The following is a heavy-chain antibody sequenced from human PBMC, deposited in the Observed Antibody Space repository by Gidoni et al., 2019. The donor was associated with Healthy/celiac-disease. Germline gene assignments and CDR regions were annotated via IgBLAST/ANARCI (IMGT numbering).Heavy chain of an antibody. CDR3: ARDRTIVGGSSSSKTILY. CDR2: INPNSGGT. Sequence: QVQLVQSGAEVKKPGASVKVSCKASGYTFTGYYMHWVRQAPGQGLEWMGRINPNSGGTNYAQKFQGRVTMTRDTSISTAYMELSRLRSDDTAVYYCARDRTIVGGSSSSKTILYWGQGTLVTVSS. V-gene: IGHV1-2*06. CDR1: GYTFTGYY. D-gene: IGHD6-6*01. J-gene: IGHJ4*02.